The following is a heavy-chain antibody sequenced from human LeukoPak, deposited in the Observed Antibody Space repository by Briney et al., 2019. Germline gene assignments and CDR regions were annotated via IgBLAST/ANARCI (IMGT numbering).Heavy chain of an antibody. CDR1: GDSFNNYY. V-gene: IGHV4-4*07. D-gene: IGHD2-15*01. CDR3: ARARGRLLLIDY. Sequence: SETLSLTCTVSGDSFNNYYWNWIRQPAGKGLEWIGRIYSSGSTDYNPSLKSRVTMSVDTSKNQFSLNLTSVTAADSAVYYCARARGRLLLIDYWGQGTLVTVSS. CDR2: IYSSGST. J-gene: IGHJ4*02.